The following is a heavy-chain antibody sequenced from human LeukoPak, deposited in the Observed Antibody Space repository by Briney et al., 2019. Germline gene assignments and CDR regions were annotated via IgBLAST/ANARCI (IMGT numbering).Heavy chain of an antibody. CDR2: ISSSGNTI. J-gene: IGHJ4*02. Sequence: GGSLRLSCAASGFTFSDYYMSWIRQAPGKGLEWVSFISSSGNTIYYADSVKGRFSISRDNAKNSLNLQMNSLRAEDTAVYYCARDAEGLGVSRCFDSWGQGTPVTVSS. CDR1: GFTFSDYY. D-gene: IGHD2-8*01. V-gene: IGHV3-11*01. CDR3: ARDAEGLGVSRCFDS.